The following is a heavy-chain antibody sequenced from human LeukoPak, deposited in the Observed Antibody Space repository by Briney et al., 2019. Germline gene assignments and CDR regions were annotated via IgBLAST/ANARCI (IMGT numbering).Heavy chain of an antibody. CDR1: GFTFSSYA. D-gene: IGHD6-19*01. Sequence: TGGSLRLFCAASGFTFSSYAMSWVRQAPGKGLEWVSAISGSGGSTYYADSVKGRFTISRDNSKNTLYLQMNSLRAEDTAVYYCARPSIAVAALRAHYFDYWGQGTLVTVSS. V-gene: IGHV3-23*01. CDR2: ISGSGGST. CDR3: ARPSIAVAALRAHYFDY. J-gene: IGHJ4*02.